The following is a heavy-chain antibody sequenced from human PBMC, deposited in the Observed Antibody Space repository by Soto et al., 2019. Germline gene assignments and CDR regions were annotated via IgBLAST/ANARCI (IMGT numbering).Heavy chain of an antibody. CDR2: IWYDGSNE. CDR1: GFIFSGYG. J-gene: IGHJ3*01. Sequence: QVQVVESGGGVVQPGRSLRLSCAASGFIFSGYGMNWVRQAPGKGLEWVATIWYDGSNEYYADSVNGRFTISRDNSKDTLYLQMNRLRAEDTAVYYCARDRGPQAYVWGSDAFDFWGQGTMVTVSS. D-gene: IGHD3-16*01. V-gene: IGHV3-33*01. CDR3: ARDRGPQAYVWGSDAFDF.